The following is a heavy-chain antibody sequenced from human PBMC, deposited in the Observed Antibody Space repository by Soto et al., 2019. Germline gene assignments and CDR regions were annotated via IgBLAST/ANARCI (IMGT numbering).Heavy chain of an antibody. CDR1: GYTFTSYA. J-gene: IGHJ3*02. CDR2: INTNTGNP. Sequence: ASVKVSWKASGYTFTSYAMNWVRQAPGQGLEWMGWINTNTGNPTYAQGFTGRFVFSLGTSVSTAYLQICSLKAEDTAVYYCARESIATGTDAFDIWGQGTMVTVSS. CDR3: ARESIATGTDAFDI. V-gene: IGHV7-4-1*01. D-gene: IGHD6-13*01.